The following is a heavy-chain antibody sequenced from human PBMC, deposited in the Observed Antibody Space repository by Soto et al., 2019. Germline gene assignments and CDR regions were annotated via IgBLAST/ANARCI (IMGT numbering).Heavy chain of an antibody. CDR2: IYHGGST. Sequence: SETLSLTCAVSGYSISSGYYWGWIRQPPGKGLEWIGSIYHGGSTYYNPSLESRVTISVDTSKNQFSLKLSSVTAADTAIYYCAVGYCSSTSCSREYFQHWGQGTLVTVSS. V-gene: IGHV4-38-2*01. D-gene: IGHD2-2*01. J-gene: IGHJ1*01. CDR3: AVGYCSSTSCSREYFQH. CDR1: GYSISSGYY.